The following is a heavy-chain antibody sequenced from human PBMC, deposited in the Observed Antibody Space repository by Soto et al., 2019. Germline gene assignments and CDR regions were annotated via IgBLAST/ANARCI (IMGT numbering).Heavy chain of an antibody. V-gene: IGHV3-21*01. Sequence: PGGSLRLSCAASGFTFSSYSMNWVRQAPGKGLEWVSSISSSSSYIYYADSVKGRFTISRDNAKNSLYLQMNSLRAEDTAVYYCARDSAIMVYAMRGYYYYYGMDVWGQGTTDTVSS. CDR2: ISSSSSYI. CDR3: ARDSAIMVYAMRGYYYYYGMDV. D-gene: IGHD2-8*01. CDR1: GFTFSSYS. J-gene: IGHJ6*02.